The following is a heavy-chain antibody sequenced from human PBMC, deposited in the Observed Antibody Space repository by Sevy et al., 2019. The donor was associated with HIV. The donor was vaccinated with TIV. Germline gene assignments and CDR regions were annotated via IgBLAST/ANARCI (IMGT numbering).Heavy chain of an antibody. CDR3: ARVVAYCSGGSCFAGYYYGMDV. CDR2: IITGSSNL. CDR1: GFTFSSYN. D-gene: IGHD2-15*01. V-gene: IGHV3-21*01. J-gene: IGHJ6*02. Sequence: GGSLRLSCAASGFTFSSYNMNWVRQAPGKGLEWVSSIITGSSNLNNENSVKGRFTISRDNAKDSLYLQMNTLRAEDTAVYYCARVVAYCSGGSCFAGYYYGMDVWGQGTTVTVSS.